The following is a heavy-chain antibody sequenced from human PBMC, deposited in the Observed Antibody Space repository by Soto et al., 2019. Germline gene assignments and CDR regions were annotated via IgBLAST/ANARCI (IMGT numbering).Heavy chain of an antibody. J-gene: IGHJ4*02. CDR2: IKKDGSER. CDR1: GFSFGSYW. Sequence: EVQLVESGGGLVQPGGSLRLSCAASGFSFGSYWMNWVRHAPGKGLEWVAIIKKDGSERYYVDSVEGRFIISRDNVKNSLYLQMNSPRAEDTAVYYCAGGSGWLIDYWGRGTLVIVSP. V-gene: IGHV3-7*03. D-gene: IGHD3-22*01. CDR3: AGGSGWLIDY.